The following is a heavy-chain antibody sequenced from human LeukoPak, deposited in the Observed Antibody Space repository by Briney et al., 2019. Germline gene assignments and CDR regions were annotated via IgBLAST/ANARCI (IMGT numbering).Heavy chain of an antibody. V-gene: IGHV3-30*03. CDR1: GFTFSSYG. D-gene: IGHD3-16*02. Sequence: PGGSLRLSCAASGFTFSSYGMHWVRQAPGKGLEWVAVISYDGSNKYYADSVKGRFTISRDNSKNTLYLQMNSLRAEDTAVYYCLVLRQGQYYDYVWGSYRPFDYWGQGTLVTVSS. CDR2: ISYDGSNK. J-gene: IGHJ4*02. CDR3: LVLRQGQYYDYVWGSYRPFDY.